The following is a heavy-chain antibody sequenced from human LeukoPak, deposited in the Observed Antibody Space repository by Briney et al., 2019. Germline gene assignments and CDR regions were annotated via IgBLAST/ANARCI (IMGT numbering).Heavy chain of an antibody. CDR1: VYTFTSYD. Sequence: ASVNVSLLCSVYTFTSYDINWVRQATGQGVDWMGLMNPSSGNTGYAQKFQGRVNVTRNTSISTAYMALSSLRSEGTAVYYCARARERRGWYPHVRYNWFDPWGQGTLVTVSS. CDR2: MNPSSGNT. V-gene: IGHV1-8*01. J-gene: IGHJ5*02. CDR3: ARARERRGWYPHVRYNWFDP. D-gene: IGHD6-19*01.